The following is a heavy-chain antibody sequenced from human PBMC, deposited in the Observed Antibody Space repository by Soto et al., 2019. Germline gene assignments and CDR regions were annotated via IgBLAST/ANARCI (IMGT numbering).Heavy chain of an antibody. CDR2: TYYRSKWSS. CDR3: PTTGHYLVDY. CDR1: GDSVSSKSAA. D-gene: IGHD1-1*01. V-gene: IGHV6-1*01. J-gene: IGHJ4*02. Sequence: PSQTLSLTCAISGDSVSSKSAAWHWIRQSPSRGLEWLGRTYYRSKWSSNYAVSVKSRITINPDTSKNQFSLQLRSVTPAAALMPYCPTTGHYLVDYWCQGTLV.